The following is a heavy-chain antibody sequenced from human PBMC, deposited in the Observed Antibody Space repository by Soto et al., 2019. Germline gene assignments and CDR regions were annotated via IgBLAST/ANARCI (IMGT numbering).Heavy chain of an antibody. CDR1: GGSISSGGYS. CDR2: IYHSGST. Sequence: PSETLSLTCAVSGGSISSGGYSWSWIRQPPGKGLEWIGYIYHSGSTYYKPSLKSRVTISVDRSKNQFSLKLSSLTSEDTAVYYCARDDSGFSGSHYIDYFNYWGQGALVTVSS. J-gene: IGHJ4*02. D-gene: IGHD1-26*01. CDR3: ARDDSGFSGSHYIDYFNY. V-gene: IGHV4-30-2*01.